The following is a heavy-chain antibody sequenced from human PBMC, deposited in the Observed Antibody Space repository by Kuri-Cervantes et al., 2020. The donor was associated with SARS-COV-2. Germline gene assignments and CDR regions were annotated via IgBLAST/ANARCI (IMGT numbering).Heavy chain of an antibody. D-gene: IGHD3-16*01. J-gene: IGHJ6*03. CDR3: ARDGGGYMDV. Sequence: SCKASGGTFSSYAMHWVRQAPGKGLEWVAVISYDGSNKYYADSVKGRFTISRDNSKNTLYLRMNSLRAEDTAVYYCARDGGGYMDVWGKGTTVTVSS. CDR2: ISYDGSNK. V-gene: IGHV3-30*04. CDR1: GGTFSSYA.